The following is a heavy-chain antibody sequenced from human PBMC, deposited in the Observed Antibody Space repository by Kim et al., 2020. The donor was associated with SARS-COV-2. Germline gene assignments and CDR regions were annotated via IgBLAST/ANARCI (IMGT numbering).Heavy chain of an antibody. J-gene: IGHJ4*02. CDR3: TREQSRGADLDY. Sequence: ASVKVSCKASGYTFTSHSIHWVRQAPGQRLEWMGWIVVGSGGTSYSQKFQGRITITKDTSATTAYMELSSLASEDTGIYYCTREQSRGADLDYWGQGSLVSVSS. CDR2: IVVGSGGT. CDR1: GYTFTSHS. V-gene: IGHV1-3*01.